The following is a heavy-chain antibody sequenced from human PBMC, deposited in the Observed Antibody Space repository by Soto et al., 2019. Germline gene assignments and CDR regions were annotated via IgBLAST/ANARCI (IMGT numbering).Heavy chain of an antibody. V-gene: IGHV1-2*02. D-gene: IGHD4-4*01. Sequence: QVQLVQSGAEVKKPGASVKVSCKASGYTFTGYYMHWVRQAPGQGLEWMGWINPNSGGTNYAQKFQGRVTMTRDTSISTAYMELSRLRSDDTAVYYCAREEPLDYISNFDYYYYGMDVWGQGTTVTVSS. CDR1: GYTFTGYY. CDR2: INPNSGGT. CDR3: AREEPLDYISNFDYYYYGMDV. J-gene: IGHJ6*02.